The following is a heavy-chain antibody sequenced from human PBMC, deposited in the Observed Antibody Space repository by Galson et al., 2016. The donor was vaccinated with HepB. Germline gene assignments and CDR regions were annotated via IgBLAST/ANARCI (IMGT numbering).Heavy chain of an antibody. CDR2: FAGRGSIT. CDR1: GFTFGSYA. V-gene: IGHV3-23*01. Sequence: SLRLSCAGSGFTFGSYAISWVRQVPGKGLEWVSSFAGRGSITYFADSLKGRFTMSRDNSKNTLYLQMTSLRAEDTAVYYCAKNYDSSGYTVGAFDIWGQGTMVTVSS. D-gene: IGHD3-22*01. J-gene: IGHJ3*02. CDR3: AKNYDSSGYTVGAFDI.